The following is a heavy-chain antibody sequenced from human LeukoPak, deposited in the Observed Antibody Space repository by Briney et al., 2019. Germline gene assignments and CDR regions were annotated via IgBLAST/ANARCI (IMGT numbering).Heavy chain of an antibody. CDR3: ATAQRTIFGVVIITYFDY. Sequence: ASVKVSCKVSGYTLTELSMHWVRQAPGKGLEWMVGFDPEDGETIYAQKFQGRVTMTEDTSTDTAYMELSSLRSEDTAVYYCATAQRTIFGVVIITYFDYWGQGTLVTVSS. CDR2: FDPEDGET. J-gene: IGHJ4*02. V-gene: IGHV1-24*01. D-gene: IGHD3-3*01. CDR1: GYTLTELS.